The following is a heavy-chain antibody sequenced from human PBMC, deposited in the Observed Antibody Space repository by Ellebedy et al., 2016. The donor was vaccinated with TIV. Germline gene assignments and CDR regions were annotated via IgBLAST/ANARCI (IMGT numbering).Heavy chain of an antibody. Sequence: GGSLRLSCAASGFTFSSYGMHWVRQAPGKGLEWVATVWYDGSNIYYADSVQGRFTISRVNSKNTVYLQMNSLRTEDTAVYYCAREMGSYYFDFWGQGTLVTVSS. CDR3: AREMGSYYFDF. CDR1: GFTFSSYG. J-gene: IGHJ4*02. CDR2: VWYDGSNI. D-gene: IGHD2-15*01. V-gene: IGHV3-33*01.